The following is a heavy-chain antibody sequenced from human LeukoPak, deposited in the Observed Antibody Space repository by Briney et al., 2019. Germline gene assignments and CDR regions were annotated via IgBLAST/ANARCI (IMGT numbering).Heavy chain of an antibody. V-gene: IGHV4-39*01. CDR3: ATPGRIAVAGQFDY. CDR2: TYYSSST. CDR1: GASISSSTYY. D-gene: IGHD6-19*01. Sequence: SETLSLTCTVSGASISSSTYYWGWIRQPPGEGLEWIGYTYYSSSTYYNPSLKSRVTISVDTSKNQFSLMLNSVTAADTAVYYCATPGRIAVAGQFDYWGQGTLVTVSS. J-gene: IGHJ4*02.